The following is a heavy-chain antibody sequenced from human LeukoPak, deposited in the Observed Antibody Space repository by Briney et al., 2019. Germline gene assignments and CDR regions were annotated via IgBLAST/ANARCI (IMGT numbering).Heavy chain of an antibody. D-gene: IGHD3-22*01. V-gene: IGHV3-21*01. Sequence: GSLRLSCAASGFTFSSYSMNWVRQAPGKGLEWVSSISSSSSYIYYAGSVKGRFTISRDNAKNSLYLQMNSLRAEDTAVYYCARDRDYYDSSGEYDSRDAFDIWGQGTMVTVSS. CDR3: ARDRDYYDSSGEYDSRDAFDI. CDR1: GFTFSSYS. J-gene: IGHJ3*02. CDR2: ISSSSSYI.